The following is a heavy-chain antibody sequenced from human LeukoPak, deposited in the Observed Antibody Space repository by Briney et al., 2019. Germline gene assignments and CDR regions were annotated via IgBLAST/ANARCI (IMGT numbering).Heavy chain of an antibody. CDR1: GFTVRSHF. J-gene: IGHJ6*03. CDR3: ARVHSSGWYPYYYYYMDV. CDR2: LDTGGAT. D-gene: IGHD6-19*01. V-gene: IGHV3-53*01. Sequence: PGGSLRLSCAVSGFTVRSHFMAWVRQAPGKGLEWVSVLDTGGATHYADSVKGRFTISRDNTWNTLYLQMNSLRDEDTAVYYCARVHSSGWYPYYYYYMDVWGKGTTVTVSS.